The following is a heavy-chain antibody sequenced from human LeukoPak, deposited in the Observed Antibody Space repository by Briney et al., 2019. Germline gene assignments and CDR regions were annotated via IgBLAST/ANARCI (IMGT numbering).Heavy chain of an antibody. CDR3: ASGSGRYAHDY. CDR1: GFTFSSYS. D-gene: IGHD1-26*01. V-gene: IGHV3-48*02. Sequence: GGSLRLSCAASGFTFSSYSMNWVRQAPGKGLEWISCISSGSNTIYYADSVRGRFTISRDNAKNSLSLQMNSLRDEDTAVYYCASGSGRYAHDYWGQGTLVTVSS. CDR2: ISSGSNTI. J-gene: IGHJ4*02.